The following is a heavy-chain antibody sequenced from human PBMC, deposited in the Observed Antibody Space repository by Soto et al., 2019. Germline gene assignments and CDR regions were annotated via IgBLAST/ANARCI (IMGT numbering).Heavy chain of an antibody. D-gene: IGHD1-26*01. CDR3: AKTFGSNWLLDY. CDR1: GFIFSDYG. J-gene: IGHJ4*02. V-gene: IGHV3-23*01. Sequence: EVRLLESGGGLVQPAGSLRLSCEGSGFIFSDYGISWVRQSPEKGLQWVSAMSGSGGSRYYADSVKGRFTISRDNSKNTAYLQMSSLRGDDTAIYYCAKTFGSNWLLDYWGQGTLVTVSS. CDR2: MSGSGGSR.